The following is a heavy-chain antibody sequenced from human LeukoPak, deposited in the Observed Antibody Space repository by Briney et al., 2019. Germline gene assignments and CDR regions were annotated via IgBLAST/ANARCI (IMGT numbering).Heavy chain of an antibody. CDR3: ARAGEAKSVPLL. CDR2: ISAYNGNT. CDR1: GYTFTGYY. D-gene: IGHD3-16*01. Sequence: ASVKVSCKASGYTFTGYYLHWVRQAPGQGLEWMGWISAYNGNTNYAQKRQGRVTMTTDTSTSTAYMELRSLRSDDTAVYYCARAGEAKSVPLLWGQGTLVTVSS. J-gene: IGHJ4*02. V-gene: IGHV1-18*04.